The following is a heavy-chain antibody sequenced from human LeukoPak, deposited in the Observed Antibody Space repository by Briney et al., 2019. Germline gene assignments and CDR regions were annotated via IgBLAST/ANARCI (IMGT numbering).Heavy chain of an antibody. V-gene: IGHV3-30-3*01. CDR3: ARGERGPSDY. Sequence: GRSLRLSCAASGLTFSSYAMHWVRQAPGKGLEWVAVISYDGSNKYYADSVKGRFTISRDNSKNTLYLQMNSLRAEDTAVYYCARGERGPSDYWGQGTLVTDSS. CDR1: GLTFSSYA. CDR2: ISYDGSNK. J-gene: IGHJ4*02. D-gene: IGHD3-10*01.